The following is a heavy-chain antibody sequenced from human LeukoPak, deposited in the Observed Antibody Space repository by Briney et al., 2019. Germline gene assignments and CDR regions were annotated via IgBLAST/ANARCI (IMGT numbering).Heavy chain of an antibody. CDR1: GGSIGSGGYY. D-gene: IGHD6-19*01. V-gene: IGHV4-31*03. CDR3: ARALSSGWYYMDV. Sequence: SQTLSLTCTVSGGSIGSGGYYWSWIRQHPGKGLEWIGYIYYSGSTYYNPSLKSRVTISVDTSKNQFSLKLSSVTAADTAVYYCARALSSGWYYMDVWGKGTTVTVSS. CDR2: IYYSGST. J-gene: IGHJ6*03.